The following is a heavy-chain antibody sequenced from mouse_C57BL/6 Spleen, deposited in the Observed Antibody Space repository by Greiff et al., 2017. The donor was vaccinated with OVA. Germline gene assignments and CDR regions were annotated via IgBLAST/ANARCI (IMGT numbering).Heavy chain of an antibody. CDR2: IDPSDSYT. CDR3: ARSITTVVAGGDYYFDY. CDR1: GYTFTSYW. V-gene: IGHV1-69*01. Sequence: QVQLKQPGAELVMPGASVKLSCKASGYTFTSYWMHWVKQRPGQGLEWIGEIDPSDSYTNYNQKFKGKSTLTVDKSSSTAYMQLSSLTSEDSAVYYCARSITTVVAGGDYYFDYWGQGTTLTVSS. J-gene: IGHJ2*01. D-gene: IGHD1-1*01.